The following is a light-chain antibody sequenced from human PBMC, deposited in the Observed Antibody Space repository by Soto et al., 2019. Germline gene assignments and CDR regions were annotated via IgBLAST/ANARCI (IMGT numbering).Light chain of an antibody. CDR2: DVS. V-gene: IGLV2-14*01. J-gene: IGLJ1*01. Sequence: QSVLTPPASVSGSPGQSITISCTGTSSDVGGYSYVSWYQQHPGKAPKLMVYDVSDRPSGVSNRFSGSKSGNTASLTISGLQAEDKADYYCSSYTSSSTLEVFGTGTKVTVL. CDR3: SSYTSSSTLEV. CDR1: SSDVGGYSY.